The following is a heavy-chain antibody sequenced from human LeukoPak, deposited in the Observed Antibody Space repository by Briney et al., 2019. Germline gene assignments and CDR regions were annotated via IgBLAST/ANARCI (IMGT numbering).Heavy chain of an antibody. CDR3: ATGYCSSTSCYFPDY. CDR1: GGTFSSYA. CDR2: IIPILGIA. D-gene: IGHD2-2*01. V-gene: IGHV1-69*04. Sequence: GASVKVSRKASGGTFSSYAISWVRQAPGQGLEWMGRIIPILGIANYAQKFQGRVTITADKSTSTAYMELSSLRSEDTAVYYCATGYCSSTSCYFPDYWGQGTLVTVSS. J-gene: IGHJ4*02.